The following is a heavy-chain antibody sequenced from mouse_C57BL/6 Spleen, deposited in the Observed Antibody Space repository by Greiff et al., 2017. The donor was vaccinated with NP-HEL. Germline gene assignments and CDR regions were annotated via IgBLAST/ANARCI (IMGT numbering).Heavy chain of an antibody. D-gene: IGHD1-1*01. CDR3: ARLYYGSSYYFDY. J-gene: IGHJ2*01. CDR1: GYTFTSYW. V-gene: IGHV1-52*01. Sequence: QVQLQQSGAELVRPGSSVKLSCKASGYTFTSYWMHWVKQRPIQGLEWIGNIDPSDSETHYNQKFKDKATLTVDKSSSTAYMQLSSLTSEDSAVYYCARLYYGSSYYFDYWGQGTTLTVSS. CDR2: IDPSDSET.